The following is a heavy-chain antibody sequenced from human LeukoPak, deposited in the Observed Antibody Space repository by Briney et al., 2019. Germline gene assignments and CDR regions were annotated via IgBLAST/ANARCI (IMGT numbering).Heavy chain of an antibody. D-gene: IGHD3-22*01. CDR1: GYTFTNFG. CDR3: ARDQGYYDSRGYYSMWFDP. V-gene: IGHV1-18*01. J-gene: IGHJ5*02. CDR2: IKTNDGNT. Sequence: ASVKVSCKGSGYTFTNFGFSGVRQAPGQGLKWMGWIKTNDGNTKYSQRFQGRVTMTTDTSTNTAYMELRSLTSDDTAVYYCARDQGYYDSRGYYSMWFDPWGQGTLVTVST.